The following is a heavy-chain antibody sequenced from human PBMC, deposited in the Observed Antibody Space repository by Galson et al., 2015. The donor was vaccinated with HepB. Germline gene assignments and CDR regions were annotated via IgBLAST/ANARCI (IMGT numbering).Heavy chain of an antibody. CDR3: AKVKGIAVAGTLDY. D-gene: IGHD6-19*01. V-gene: IGHV3-23*01. CDR1: GFTFSSYA. J-gene: IGHJ4*02. Sequence: SLRLSCAASGFTFSSYAMSWVRQAPGKGLEWVSAISGSGGSTYYADSVKGRFTISRDNSKNTLYLQMNSLRAEDTAVYYCAKVKGIAVAGTLDYWGQGTLVTVSS. CDR2: ISGSGGST.